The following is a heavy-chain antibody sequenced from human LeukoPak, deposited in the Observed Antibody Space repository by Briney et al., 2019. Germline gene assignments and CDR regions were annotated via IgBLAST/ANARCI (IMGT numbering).Heavy chain of an antibody. CDR1: GFTFSIYS. J-gene: IGHJ4*02. D-gene: IGHD5-18*01. Sequence: GGSLRLSCAASGFTFSIYSMNWVRQAPGKGLEWVSYISTSSSTIYYADSVKGRFTISRDSAKNSLYLQMNSLRAEDTAVYYCARGGGPTAMVRLCDYWGQGTLVTVSS. CDR3: ARGGGPTAMVRLCDY. CDR2: ISTSSSTI. V-gene: IGHV3-48*04.